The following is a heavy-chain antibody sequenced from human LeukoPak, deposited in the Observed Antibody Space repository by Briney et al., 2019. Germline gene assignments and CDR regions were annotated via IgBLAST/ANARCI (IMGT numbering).Heavy chain of an antibody. J-gene: IGHJ4*02. CDR1: GGTFSSYA. D-gene: IGHD2-21*02. V-gene: IGHV1-69*05. Sequence: ASVKVSCKASGGTFSSYAISWVRQAPGQGLEWMGGIIPIFGTANYAQKFQGRVTVTTDESTSTAYMELSSLRSEDTAVYYCARESVPPYCGGDCCLDYWGQGTLVTVSS. CDR3: ARESVPPYCGGDCCLDY. CDR2: IIPIFGTA.